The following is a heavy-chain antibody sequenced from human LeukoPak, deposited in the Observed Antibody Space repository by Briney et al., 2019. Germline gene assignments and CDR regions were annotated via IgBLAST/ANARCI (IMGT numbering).Heavy chain of an antibody. J-gene: IGHJ6*02. D-gene: IGHD1-1*01. CDR3: ARALVELPCGTDA. CDR2: IIPILGIA. Sequence: GASVKVSCKASGGTFSSYAISWGRQAPGQGLEWMGRIIPILGIANYAQKFQGRVTITADKSTSTAYMELSSLRSEDTAVYYCARALVELPCGTDAWGHGTTVTVSS. CDR1: GGTFSSYA. V-gene: IGHV1-69*04.